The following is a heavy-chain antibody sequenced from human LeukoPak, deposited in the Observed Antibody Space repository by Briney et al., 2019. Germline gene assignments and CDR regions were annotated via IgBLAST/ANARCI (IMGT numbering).Heavy chain of an antibody. V-gene: IGHV1-2*02. CDR3: AGASITIFGVVSPLDY. J-gene: IGHJ4*02. D-gene: IGHD3-3*01. CDR1: GYTFTGYY. CDR2: INPNSGGT. Sequence: ASVKVSCKASGYTFTGYYMHWVRQAPGQGLEWMGWINPNSGGTNNAQKFQGRVTMTRDTSISTAYMELSGLRSDDTAVYYCAGASITIFGVVSPLDYWGQGTLVTVSS.